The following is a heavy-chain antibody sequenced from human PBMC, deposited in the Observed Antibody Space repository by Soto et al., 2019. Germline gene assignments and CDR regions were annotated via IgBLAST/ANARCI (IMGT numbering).Heavy chain of an antibody. CDR1: GYTFTGYY. J-gene: IGHJ4*02. Sequence: GASVKVSCKASGYTFTGYYMHWVRQAPGQGLEWMGWINPNSGGTNYAQKFQGRVTMTRDTSISTAYMELSRLRSDDTAVYYCARVGSSSSRYGFDYWGQGTLVTVSS. D-gene: IGHD6-6*01. CDR3: ARVGSSSSRYGFDY. V-gene: IGHV1-2*02. CDR2: INPNSGGT.